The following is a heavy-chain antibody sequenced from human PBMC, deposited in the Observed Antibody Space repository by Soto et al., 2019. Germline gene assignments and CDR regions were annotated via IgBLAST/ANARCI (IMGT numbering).Heavy chain of an antibody. CDR2: INGNGGRT. CDR3: AKDPTGDYIGAFDS. Sequence: EVQLLEAGGGLVQPGGSLRLSCAASGLTFGNYALTWVRQAPGKGLEWVSSINGNGGRTNYADSVKGRFTISRDNSNNIQYMQVNRLRAADTAVYYCAKDPTGDYIGAFDSWGQGTLVTVSS. J-gene: IGHJ4*02. D-gene: IGHD4-17*01. V-gene: IGHV3-23*01. CDR1: GLTFGNYA.